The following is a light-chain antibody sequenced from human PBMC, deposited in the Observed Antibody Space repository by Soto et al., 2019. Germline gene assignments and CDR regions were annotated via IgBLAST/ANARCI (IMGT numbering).Light chain of an antibody. CDR2: DAS. CDR3: QQRSNWPSS. V-gene: IGKV3-11*01. Sequence: EIVLTQSPASLSLSPGERAILSCRASESISNYLACYQQKPGQAPRRLISDASNRATGIPARFSGSWSGTDLNLSISSLEPEASAVYYCQQRSNWPSSFGQGTKLEIK. CDR1: ESISNY. J-gene: IGKJ2*01.